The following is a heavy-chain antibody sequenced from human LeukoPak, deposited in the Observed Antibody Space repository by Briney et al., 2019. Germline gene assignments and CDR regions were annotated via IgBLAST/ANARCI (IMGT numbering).Heavy chain of an antibody. Sequence: ASETLSLTCTVSGRSISSSSYYWGWIRQPPGKGRVWIGTIYYSGSTYYNPSLKSRVTISVDPSNNQFSLKLSSMSPADTAVYYCARHLPDDYGDYFQGYFDYWGQGTLVTLSS. D-gene: IGHD4-17*01. V-gene: IGHV4-39*01. J-gene: IGHJ4*02. CDR1: GRSISSSSYY. CDR2: IYYSGST. CDR3: ARHLPDDYGDYFQGYFDY.